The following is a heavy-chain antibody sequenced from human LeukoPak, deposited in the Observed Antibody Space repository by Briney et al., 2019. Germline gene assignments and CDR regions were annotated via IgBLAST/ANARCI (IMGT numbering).Heavy chain of an antibody. CDR2: IKQDGSEK. D-gene: IGHD6-6*01. Sequence: GRSLRLSCAASGFTFSSYWMSWVRQAPGKGLEWVANIKQDGSEKYYVDSVKGRFTISRDNAKNSLYLQMNSLRAEDTAVYYCARDSSFDAFDIWGQGTMVTVSS. CDR1: GFTFSSYW. V-gene: IGHV3-7*01. J-gene: IGHJ3*02. CDR3: ARDSSFDAFDI.